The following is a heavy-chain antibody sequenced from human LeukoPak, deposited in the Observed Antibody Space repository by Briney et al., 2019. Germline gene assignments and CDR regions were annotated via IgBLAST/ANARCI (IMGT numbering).Heavy chain of an antibody. CDR1: GDSISSSSYY. CDR2: IYYSGST. J-gene: IGHJ4*02. V-gene: IGHV4-39*01. CDR3: ARGYASGD. Sequence: SETLSLTCTVSGDSISSSSYYWGWIRQPPGKGLEWIGSIYYSGSTYYNPSLKSRVTISVDTSKNQFSLKLSSVTAADTAVYYCARGYASGDWGQGTLVTVSS. D-gene: IGHD6-25*01.